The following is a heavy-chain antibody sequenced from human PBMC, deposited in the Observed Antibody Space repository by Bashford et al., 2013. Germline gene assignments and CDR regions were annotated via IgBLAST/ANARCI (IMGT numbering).Heavy chain of an antibody. D-gene: IGHD6-13*01. Sequence: GESLKISCKGSGYSFISQWIGWVRQMPGTGLELMGIIYPGDSDTRYSPSFQGQVTISADESLSTTYLQWSSLKASDSAMYYCVRRASSGWYIVKWGQGTLVTVSS. V-gene: IGHV5-51*01. CDR3: VRRASSGWYIVK. J-gene: IGHJ4*02. CDR1: GYSFISQW. CDR2: IYPGDSDT.